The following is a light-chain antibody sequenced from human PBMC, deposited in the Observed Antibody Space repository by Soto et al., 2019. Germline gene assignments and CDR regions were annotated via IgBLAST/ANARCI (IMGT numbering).Light chain of an antibody. V-gene: IGKV1-39*01. Sequence: DIQMTQSPSSLSASVGDRVTITCRASQSISSYLNWYQQKPGKAPKLLIYAASSLPSGVPSRFSCSGSGTDFTLTISSLQPEDVATYYCQQSYSTPQTCGQGLKLEIK. CDR3: QQSYSTPQT. J-gene: IGKJ2*01. CDR1: QSISSY. CDR2: AAS.